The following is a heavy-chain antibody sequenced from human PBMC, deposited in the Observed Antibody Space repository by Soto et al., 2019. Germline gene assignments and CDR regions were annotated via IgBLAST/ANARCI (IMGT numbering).Heavy chain of an antibody. Sequence: EVQLVETGGGLIQPGGSLRLSCAASGFTVSNNYMSWVRQAPGKGLECVSIIYSGGTTYYADSVRGRFTISRDHSKNTLYLQMNILSADNTAVYFFARNQPVTTLGYWGQGTLVTVSS. CDR1: GFTVSNNY. CDR3: ARNQPVTTLGY. CDR2: IYSGGTT. D-gene: IGHD4-17*01. V-gene: IGHV3-53*02. J-gene: IGHJ4*02.